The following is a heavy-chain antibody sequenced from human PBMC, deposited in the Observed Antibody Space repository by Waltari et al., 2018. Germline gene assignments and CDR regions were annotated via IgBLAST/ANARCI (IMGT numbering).Heavy chain of an antibody. CDR1: GGSFSGYY. CDR3: ARGTITMIVVLRDWYFDL. Sequence: QVQLQQWGAGLLKPSETLSLTCAVYGGSFSGYYWSWIRQPPGKGLAWIGEINHSGSTNYNPSLKSRVTISVDTSKNQFSLKLSSVTAADTAVYYCARGTITMIVVLRDWYFDLWGRGTLVTVSS. J-gene: IGHJ2*01. CDR2: INHSGST. D-gene: IGHD3-22*01. V-gene: IGHV4-34*01.